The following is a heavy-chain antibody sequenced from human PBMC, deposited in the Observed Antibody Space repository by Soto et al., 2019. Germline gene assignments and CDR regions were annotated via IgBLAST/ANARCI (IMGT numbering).Heavy chain of an antibody. J-gene: IGHJ6*03. CDR2: ISSSSSYI. V-gene: IGHV3-21*01. CDR3: ARVSYYDFWSGYWNEAYYYYYMDV. Sequence: GGSLRLSCAASGFTFSSYSMNWVRQAPGKGLEWVSSISSSSSYIYYADSVKGRFTISRDNAKNSLYLQMNSLRAEDTAVYYCARVSYYDFWSGYWNEAYYYYYMDVWGKGTTVTVSS. CDR1: GFTFSSYS. D-gene: IGHD3-3*01.